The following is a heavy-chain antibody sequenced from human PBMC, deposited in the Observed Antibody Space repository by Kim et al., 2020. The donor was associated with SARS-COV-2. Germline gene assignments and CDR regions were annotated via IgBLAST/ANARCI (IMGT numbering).Heavy chain of an antibody. D-gene: IGHD1-26*01. CDR1: GFTFSSYA. V-gene: IGHV3-23*01. CDR3: AKDASGSYDWIRQADYFDY. CDR2: ISGSGGST. J-gene: IGHJ4*02. Sequence: GGSLRLSCAASGFTFSSYAMSWVRQAPGKGLEWVSAISGSGGSTYYADSVKGRFTISRDNSKNTLYLQMNSLRAEDTAVYYCAKDASGSYDWIRQADYFDYWGQGTLVTVSS.